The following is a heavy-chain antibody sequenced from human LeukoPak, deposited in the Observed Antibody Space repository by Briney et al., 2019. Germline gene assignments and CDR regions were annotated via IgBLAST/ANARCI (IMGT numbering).Heavy chain of an antibody. Sequence: RSSETLSLTCIVPGGSISSGTYYWGWIRQPPGKGLEWLGHVYYSGSTYYNPPLKSRLTMSIHTSQHPFSLTLTSVTAPATAAYYCARYLGYYYYYMDVWGKRTTITVSS. CDR1: GGSISSGTYY. J-gene: IGHJ6*03. V-gene: IGHV4-39*01. CDR2: VYYSGST. CDR3: ARYLGYYYYYMDV. D-gene: IGHD3-16*01.